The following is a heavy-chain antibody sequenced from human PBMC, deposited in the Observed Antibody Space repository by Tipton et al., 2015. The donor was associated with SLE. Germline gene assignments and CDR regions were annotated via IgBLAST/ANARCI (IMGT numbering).Heavy chain of an antibody. Sequence: TLSLTCAVYGGSISSYYWSWIRQPPGKGLEWIGYIYYSGSTNYNPSLKSRVTMSVDTSKNQFSLKLSSVTAADTAVYYCARQDTAMVDYWGQGTLVTVSS. CDR3: ARQDTAMVDY. CDR2: IYYSGST. J-gene: IGHJ4*02. V-gene: IGHV4-59*01. CDR1: GGSISSYY. D-gene: IGHD5-18*01.